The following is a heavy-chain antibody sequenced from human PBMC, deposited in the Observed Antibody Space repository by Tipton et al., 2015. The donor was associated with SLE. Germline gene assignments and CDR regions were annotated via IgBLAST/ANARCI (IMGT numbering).Heavy chain of an antibody. V-gene: IGHV4-34*01. CDR1: GGSFSGYY. CDR3: VKGRWLQSFFDY. CDR2: INHSGST. Sequence: TLSLTCAVYGGSFSGYYWSWIRQPPGKGLEWIGEINHSGSTNYNPSLKSRVTISVDTSKNQFSLKLSSVTAADTAVYYCVKGRWLQSFFDYWGQGTLVTVSS. J-gene: IGHJ4*02. D-gene: IGHD5-24*01.